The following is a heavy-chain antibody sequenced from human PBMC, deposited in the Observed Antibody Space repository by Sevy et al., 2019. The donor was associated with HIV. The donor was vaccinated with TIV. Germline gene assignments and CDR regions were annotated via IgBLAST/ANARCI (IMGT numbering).Heavy chain of an antibody. CDR3: ATGRDYGSGSYDY. V-gene: IGHV3-33*01. J-gene: IGHJ4*02. D-gene: IGHD3-10*01. CDR1: GFSFDRYG. Sequence: GGSLRLSCAASGFSFDRYGMHWVRQAPGKGLEWVAVILYEGINKDYGDSVRGRFTISRDNSKNTLYLQMNSLRVDETAVYYCATGRDYGSGSYDYWGPGTLVTVSS. CDR2: ILYEGINK.